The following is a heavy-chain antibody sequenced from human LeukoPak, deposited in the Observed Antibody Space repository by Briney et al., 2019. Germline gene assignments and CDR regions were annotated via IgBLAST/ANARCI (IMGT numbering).Heavy chain of an antibody. J-gene: IGHJ4*02. D-gene: IGHD3-22*01. CDR2: ISYDGSNK. CDR1: GFTFSSYA. CDR3: AKVGDSSGYYYSFDY. V-gene: IGHV3-30*18. Sequence: PGGSLRLSCAASGFTFSSYAMSWVRQAPGKGLEWVAVISYDGSNKYYADSVKGRFTISRDNSKNTLYLQMNSLRAEDTAVYYCAKVGDSSGYYYSFDYWGQGTLVTVSS.